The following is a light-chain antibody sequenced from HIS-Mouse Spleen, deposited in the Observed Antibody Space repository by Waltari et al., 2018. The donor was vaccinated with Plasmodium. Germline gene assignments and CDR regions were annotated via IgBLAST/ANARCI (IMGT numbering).Light chain of an antibody. CDR1: QSVSSSY. J-gene: IGKJ2*01. Sequence: EIVLTQSPGTLSLSPGERATLSCRASQSVSSSYLAWYQQKPVQAPRLLIYGASSRATGIPDRCSGSGSGTDFTLTISRLEPEDFAVYYCQQYGSSPYTFGQGTKLEIK. V-gene: IGKV3-20*01. CDR2: GAS. CDR3: QQYGSSPYT.